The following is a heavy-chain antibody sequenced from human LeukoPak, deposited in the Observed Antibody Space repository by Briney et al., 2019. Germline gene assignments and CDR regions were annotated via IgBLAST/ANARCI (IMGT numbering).Heavy chain of an antibody. Sequence: GASVKVSCKASGFTFSNSAFQWVRQARGQRLEWMGWIVVGSDSTKYAQKFQERVSITRDMSTSTVYMELSSLRPEDTAVYYCTAEIYRGHVYSYYYGMDVWGQGTTVTVFS. J-gene: IGHJ6*02. CDR3: TAEIYRGHVYSYYYGMDV. D-gene: IGHD5-12*01. CDR1: GFTFSNSA. V-gene: IGHV1-58*01. CDR2: IVVGSDST.